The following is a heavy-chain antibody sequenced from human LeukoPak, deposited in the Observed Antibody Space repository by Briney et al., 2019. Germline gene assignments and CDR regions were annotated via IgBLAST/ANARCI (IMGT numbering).Heavy chain of an antibody. V-gene: IGHV4-4*02. CDR2: NSLTGRT. Sequence: PSETLSLTCGVSGGSITSTNWWSWVRLPPGQGLEWIGVNSLTGRTNYNPSLIGRVIMSLDESRNQLSLTLTSVTAADTAMYYRSRESGPYCPLGYWGQGTLVVVPS. CDR3: SRESGPYCPLGY. J-gene: IGHJ4*02. CDR1: GGSITSTNW. D-gene: IGHD1-26*01.